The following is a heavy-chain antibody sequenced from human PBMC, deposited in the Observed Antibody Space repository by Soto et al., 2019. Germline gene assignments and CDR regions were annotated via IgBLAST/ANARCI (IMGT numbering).Heavy chain of an antibody. D-gene: IGHD3-3*01. V-gene: IGHV1-69*12. Sequence: QFQLVQSGAEVKKPGSSVKFSCKASGGTFSSYAISWVRQAPGQGLEWMGGSIPIFGTANYAQKFQCRVTITADESTITAYMELSSLRSEDTAVYYCASGIRFLEWLGYFQHWGQGTLVTVSS. CDR3: ASGIRFLEWLGYFQH. CDR1: GGTFSSYA. CDR2: SIPIFGTA. J-gene: IGHJ1*01.